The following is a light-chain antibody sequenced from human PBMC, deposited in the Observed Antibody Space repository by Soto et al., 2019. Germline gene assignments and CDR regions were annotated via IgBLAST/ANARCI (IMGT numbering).Light chain of an antibody. J-gene: IGKJ3*01. CDR1: QDISHY. V-gene: IGKV1-27*01. CDR3: QKYNGAPFP. CDR2: AAS. Sequence: DIQMTQSPSSLSASVGDRVTITCRASQDISHYLAWYQQKPGEVPQLLIFAASTLQSGVPSRFSGSGSGTDFTLTISSLQPGDFATYYCQKYNGAPFPFGPGTTVDL.